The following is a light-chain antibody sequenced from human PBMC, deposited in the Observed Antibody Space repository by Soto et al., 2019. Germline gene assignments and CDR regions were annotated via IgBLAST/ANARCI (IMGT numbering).Light chain of an antibody. CDR2: GAS. J-gene: IGKJ1*01. Sequence: TQSPATLSVSPGDRATLSCRASQSVSRNLAWYQQKPGRAPRLLIYGASTRATGVPARFSGSGSGTEFTLSISSLQSEDFAVYSCQLYGGPPPGTFGQGTKVEIK. CDR3: QLYGGPPPGT. CDR1: QSVSRN. V-gene: IGKV3-15*01.